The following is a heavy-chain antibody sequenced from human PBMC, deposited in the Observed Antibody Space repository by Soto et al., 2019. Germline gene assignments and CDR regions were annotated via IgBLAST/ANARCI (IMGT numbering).Heavy chain of an antibody. D-gene: IGHD5-12*01. Sequence: ASVKVSCKSSGYPFSNFYIHWVRQAPGQGLEWMGIIQPGSGITTYSERLQGRLTLTSDTSTTTVHMELTGLTTDDTAVYYCARDTRDVATRDYWFDPWGQGTLVTVSS. J-gene: IGHJ5*02. CDR1: GYPFSNFY. CDR2: IQPGSGIT. V-gene: IGHV1-46*01. CDR3: ARDTRDVATRDYWFDP.